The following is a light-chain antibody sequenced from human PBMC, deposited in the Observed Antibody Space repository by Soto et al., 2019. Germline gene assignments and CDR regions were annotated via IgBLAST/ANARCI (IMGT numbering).Light chain of an antibody. V-gene: IGKV2-28*01. CDR3: MQALQTLLT. Sequence: DIVMTQSPLSLPVTPGEPASISCRSSQSLLHSNGYNYLDWYLQKPGQSPQLLIYLGSNRASGVLDRFSGSGSGTDFTLKISRVEAEDVGVYYCMQALQTLLTFGGGTKVEIK. J-gene: IGKJ4*01. CDR1: QSLLHSNGYNY. CDR2: LGS.